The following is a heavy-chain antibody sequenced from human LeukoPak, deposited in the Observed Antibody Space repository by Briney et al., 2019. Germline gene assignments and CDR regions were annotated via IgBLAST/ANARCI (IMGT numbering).Heavy chain of an antibody. Sequence: PGGSLRLSCAPSGFTFSSYVMNWVRQAPGKGLEWVSVISGGGGSTYYADSVKGRFTISRDNSKNTLFLQMNSLRAEDTAVYYCAKGGYCSSTSCYVGWFDPWGQGTLVTVSS. CDR3: AKGGYCSSTSCYVGWFDP. D-gene: IGHD2-2*01. J-gene: IGHJ5*02. CDR2: ISGGGGST. CDR1: GFTFSSYV. V-gene: IGHV3-23*01.